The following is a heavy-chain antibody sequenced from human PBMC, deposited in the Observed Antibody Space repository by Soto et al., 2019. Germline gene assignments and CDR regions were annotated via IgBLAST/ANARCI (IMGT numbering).Heavy chain of an antibody. CDR1: GGTFSSYT. CDR2: IIPILGIA. D-gene: IGHD2-21*02. Sequence: QVQLVQSGAEVKKPGSSVKVSCKASGGTFSSYTISWVRQAPGQGLEWMGRIIPILGIANYAQKFQGRVTITADKSTSTAYMELSSLRSEDTAVYYCARDLRPSYCGGDCYSGYWFDPWGQGTLVTVSS. J-gene: IGHJ5*02. V-gene: IGHV1-69*08. CDR3: ARDLRPSYCGGDCYSGYWFDP.